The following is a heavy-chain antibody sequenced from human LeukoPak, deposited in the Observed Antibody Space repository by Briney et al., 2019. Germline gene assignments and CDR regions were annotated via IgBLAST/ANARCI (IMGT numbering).Heavy chain of an antibody. D-gene: IGHD6-13*01. CDR3: ARDLEAANTYYFDY. CDR1: GFTFSSYS. V-gene: IGHV3-66*01. Sequence: GGSLRLSCAASGFTFSSYSMNWVRQAPGKGLEWVSIISSAGTTYYADSVKGRFTISRDNSKNTVYLQVNSLRDEDTAVYYCARDLEAANTYYFDYWGQGTLVTVSS. CDR2: ISSAGTT. J-gene: IGHJ4*02.